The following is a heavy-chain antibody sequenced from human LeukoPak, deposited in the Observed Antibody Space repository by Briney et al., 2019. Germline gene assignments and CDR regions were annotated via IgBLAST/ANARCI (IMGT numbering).Heavy chain of an antibody. CDR3: AKGESNWDYYFDY. V-gene: IGHV3-30*02. CDR2: IRYDGSNK. D-gene: IGHD7-27*01. CDR1: GFTFSSYG. Sequence: PGGSLRLSCAASGFTFSSYGMHWVRQAPGKGLEWVAFIRYDGSNKYYADSVKGRFTISRDNSKNTLYLQMNSLRAEDTAVYYCAKGESNWDYYFDYWGQGTLVTVSS. J-gene: IGHJ4*02.